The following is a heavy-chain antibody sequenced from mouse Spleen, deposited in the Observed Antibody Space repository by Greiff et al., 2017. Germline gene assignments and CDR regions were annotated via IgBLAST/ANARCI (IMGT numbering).Heavy chain of an antibody. Sequence: VQLKESGPGLVKPSQSLSLTCTVTGYSITSDYAWNWIRQSPGNKLEWMGYISYSGSTSYNPSLKSRISITRDTSKNQFFLQLNSVTTEDTATYYCAREGGLRGWFAYWGQGTLVTVSA. CDR2: ISYSGST. CDR1: GYSITSDYA. V-gene: IGHV3-2*02. J-gene: IGHJ3*01. CDR3: AREGGLRGWFAY. D-gene: IGHD2-4*01.